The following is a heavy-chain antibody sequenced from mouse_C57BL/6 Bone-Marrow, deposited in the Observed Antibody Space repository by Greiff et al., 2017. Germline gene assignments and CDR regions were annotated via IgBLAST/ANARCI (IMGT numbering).Heavy chain of an antibody. CDR2: IDPENGDT. D-gene: IGHD1-1*01. V-gene: IGHV14-4*01. CDR3: TTGGSIFDY. J-gene: IGHJ2*01. Sequence: EVQLQQSGAELVRPGASVKLSCTASGFNIKDDYMHWVKQRPEQGLEWIGWIDPENGDTEYASKFQGKATITADTSSNTAYLQLSSLTSEDTAVYYCTTGGSIFDYWGQGTTLTVSS. CDR1: GFNIKDDY.